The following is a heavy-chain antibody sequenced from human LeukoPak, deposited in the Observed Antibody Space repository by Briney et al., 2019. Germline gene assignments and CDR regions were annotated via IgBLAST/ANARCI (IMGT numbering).Heavy chain of an antibody. CDR3: ARGSYSSSWPCSPPYPFDY. D-gene: IGHD6-13*01. V-gene: IGHV4-59*12. Sequence: SETLSLTCSVSGGSINSYFWSWIRQPPGKGLEWIGYIYYSGSTNYNPSLKSRVTISVDTSKNQFSLKLSSVTAADTAVYYCARGSYSSSWPCSPPYPFDYWGQGTLVTVSS. J-gene: IGHJ4*02. CDR2: IYYSGST. CDR1: GGSINSYF.